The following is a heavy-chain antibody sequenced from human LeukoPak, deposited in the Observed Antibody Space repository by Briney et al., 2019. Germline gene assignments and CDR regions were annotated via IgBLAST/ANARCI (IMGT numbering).Heavy chain of an antibody. J-gene: IGHJ4*02. CDR3: ARGLKQLWLPNTPFDY. Sequence: SETLSLTCTVFGGSISSSSYYWGWIRQPPGKGLEWIGSIYYSGSTYYNPSLKSRVTISVDTSKNQFSLKLSSVTAADTAVYYCARGLKQLWLPNTPFDYWGQGTLATVSS. V-gene: IGHV4-39*01. CDR2: IYYSGST. CDR1: GGSISSSSYY. D-gene: IGHD5-18*01.